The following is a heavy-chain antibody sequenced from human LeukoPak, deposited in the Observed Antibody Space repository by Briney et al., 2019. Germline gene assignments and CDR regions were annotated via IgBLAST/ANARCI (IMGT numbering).Heavy chain of an antibody. D-gene: IGHD3-3*01. CDR3: AKGAYYDFWSGYYLDY. CDR1: GFTFSSYA. Sequence: GGSLRLSCAASGFTFSSYAMSWVRQAPGKGLEWVSAISGSGGSTYYADSVKGRFTISRDNSKNTLYQQMNSLRAEDTAVYYCAKGAYYDFWSGYYLDYWGQGTLVTVSS. J-gene: IGHJ4*02. CDR2: ISGSGGST. V-gene: IGHV3-23*01.